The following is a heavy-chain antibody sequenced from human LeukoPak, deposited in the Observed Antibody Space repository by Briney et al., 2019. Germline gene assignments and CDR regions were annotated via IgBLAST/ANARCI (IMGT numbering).Heavy chain of an antibody. J-gene: IGHJ4*02. V-gene: IGHV3-9*01. CDR1: GFTFDGYA. CDR2: ISWNSGSI. Sequence: GRSLRLSCAASGFTFDGYAMHWVRQAPGKGLEWVSGISWNSGSIGYADSVKGRFTISRDNAKNSLYLQMNSLRAEDTALYYCAKDHYYDSRGQVAVDYWGQGTLVTVSS. D-gene: IGHD3-22*01. CDR3: AKDHYYDSRGQVAVDY.